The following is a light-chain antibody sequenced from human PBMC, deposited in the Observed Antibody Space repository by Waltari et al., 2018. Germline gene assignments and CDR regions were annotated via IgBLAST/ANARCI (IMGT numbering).Light chain of an antibody. Sequence: DIQLTQSPSFLSASVGDRVTITCRASQGISSYLAWYQQKPGTAPNLLIYGASTLQSGVPSRFSGSGSGTEFTLTISSLQPEDFATYYCQQLNSYPITFGQGTRLEIK. CDR1: QGISSY. J-gene: IGKJ5*01. V-gene: IGKV1-9*01. CDR3: QQLNSYPIT. CDR2: GAS.